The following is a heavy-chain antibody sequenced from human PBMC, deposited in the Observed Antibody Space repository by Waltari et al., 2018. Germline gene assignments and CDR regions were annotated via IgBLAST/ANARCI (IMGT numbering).Heavy chain of an antibody. CDR3: ATYSASRGFNY. CDR2: IRSDGSNI. CDR1: GFTFSTSG. J-gene: IGHJ4*02. Sequence: QVQLVESGGGVVQPGESLRLSCAASGFTFSTSGLHWVRQAPGKGVEWVAYIRSDGSNINDGDAVKGRFTISRDNSKNTLYLQMNSLRAEDTAVYYCATYSASRGFNYWGQGTLVTVSS. D-gene: IGHD6-13*01. V-gene: IGHV3-30*02.